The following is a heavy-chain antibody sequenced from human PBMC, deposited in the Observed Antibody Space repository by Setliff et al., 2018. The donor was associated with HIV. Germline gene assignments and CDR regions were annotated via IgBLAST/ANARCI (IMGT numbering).Heavy chain of an antibody. D-gene: IGHD5-18*01. CDR2: MHTSGNT. CDR3: ARDQKGYSYGYFDS. CDR1: GDSISGYY. V-gene: IGHV4-4*07. Sequence: SETLSLTCTSSGDSISGYYWSWIRQPAGKGLEWIWRMHTSGNTNYNPSLKSRVTMSVDTSKNQFSLRLSSVTAADTAVYYCARDQKGYSYGYFDSWGQGTLVTVSS. J-gene: IGHJ4*02.